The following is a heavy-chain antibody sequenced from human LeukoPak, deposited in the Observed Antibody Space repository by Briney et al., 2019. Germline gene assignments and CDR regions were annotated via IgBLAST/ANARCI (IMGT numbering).Heavy chain of an antibody. CDR3: AKDGRVLRYFDWLSNDDNWFDP. D-gene: IGHD3-9*01. CDR2: ISYDGSNK. J-gene: IGHJ5*02. CDR1: GFTFSSYG. V-gene: IGHV3-30*18. Sequence: GGSLRLSCAASGFTFSSYGMHWVRQAPGKGLEWVAVISYDGSNKYYADSVKGRFTISRDNSKNKLYLQMNSLRAEDTAVYYCAKDGRVLRYFDWLSNDDNWFDPWGQGTLVTVSS.